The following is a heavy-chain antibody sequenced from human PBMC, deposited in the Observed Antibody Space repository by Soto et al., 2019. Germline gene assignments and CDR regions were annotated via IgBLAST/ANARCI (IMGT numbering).Heavy chain of an antibody. CDR3: AKGVGGSYAALFDY. V-gene: IGHV3-9*01. D-gene: IGHD1-26*01. CDR1: GFTFDDYA. CDR2: ISWNSGSI. Sequence: EVQLVESGGGLVQPGRSLRLSCAASGFTFDDYAMHWVRQAPGKGLEWVPGISWNSGSIGYADSVKGRFTISRDNAKNSLYLQMNSLRAEDTALYYCAKGVGGSYAALFDYWGQGTLVTVSS. J-gene: IGHJ4*02.